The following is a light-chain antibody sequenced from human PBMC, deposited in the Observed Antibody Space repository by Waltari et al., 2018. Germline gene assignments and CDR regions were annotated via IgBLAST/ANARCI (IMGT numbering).Light chain of an antibody. Sequence: QSVLTQPPSVSAAPGQTVTITCSGTRPNIGTNYVSWYQQGPGTAPKLLIFDNNKRPSEIPDRFSGSKSGTSAALAITGLQTGDEADYYCGTWDSSLTAAVVFGGGTRLTVL. CDR2: DNN. CDR3: GTWDSSLTAAVV. J-gene: IGLJ2*01. V-gene: IGLV1-51*01. CDR1: RPNIGTNY.